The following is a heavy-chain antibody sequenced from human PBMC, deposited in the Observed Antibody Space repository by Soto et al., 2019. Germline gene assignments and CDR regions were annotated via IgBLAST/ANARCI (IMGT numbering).Heavy chain of an antibody. CDR3: AREKVYDFWSGYCYGMDV. CDR1: GGSVSSGSYY. V-gene: IGHV4-61*01. CDR2: IYYSGST. D-gene: IGHD3-3*01. J-gene: IGHJ6*02. Sequence: QVQLQESGPGLVKPSETLSLTCTVSGGSVSSGSYYWSWIRQPPGKGLEWIGYIYYSGSTNYNPSLKSRVTISVDTSKNQFSMKLSSVTAADTAVYYCAREKVYDFWSGYCYGMDVWGQGTTVTVSS.